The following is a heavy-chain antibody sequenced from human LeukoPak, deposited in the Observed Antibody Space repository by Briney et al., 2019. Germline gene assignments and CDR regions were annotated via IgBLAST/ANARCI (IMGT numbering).Heavy chain of an antibody. D-gene: IGHD3-3*01. Sequence: SETLSLTCTDSRDSMSTGYYWTWIRQRPGKGLEWIGYFYYGVISQYNPSLKSRLTLSADTSKNQFSLKLTSVTVANTAVYYCARADFCSGGPSGCGNQFDSWGQGTLVIVSS. CDR1: RDSMSTGYY. CDR2: FYYGVIS. J-gene: IGHJ5*01. CDR3: ARADFCSGGPSGCGNQFDS. V-gene: IGHV4-31*03.